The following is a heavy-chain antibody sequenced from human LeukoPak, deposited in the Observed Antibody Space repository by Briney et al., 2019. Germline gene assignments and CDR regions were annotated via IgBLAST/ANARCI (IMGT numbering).Heavy chain of an antibody. J-gene: IGHJ4*02. CDR2: ISGSGGST. CDR1: EFTFSAYA. CDR3: AKGSYYYDSSGCGH. Sequence: PGGSLRLSCATSEFTFSAYAMHWVRQAPGKGLEWVSAISGSGGSTYYADSVKGRFTISRDNSKNTLYLQMNSLRAEDTAVYYCAKGSYYYDSSGCGHWGQGTLVTVSS. V-gene: IGHV3-23*01. D-gene: IGHD3-22*01.